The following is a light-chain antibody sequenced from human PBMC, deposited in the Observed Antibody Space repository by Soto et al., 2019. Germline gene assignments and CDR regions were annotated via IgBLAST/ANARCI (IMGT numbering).Light chain of an antibody. J-gene: IGKJ2*01. CDR1: QRVNSSY. CDR3: QQYVNSPVT. CDR2: GAS. V-gene: IGKV3-20*01. Sequence: EIVLTQSPDTLYLSPGEGATLSCRASQRVNSSYLAWYQQKPGQAPRLLISGASDRATGLPDRVSGSGYGTDFTLTISRLEPEDFAVYYCQQYVNSPVTFGQGTKLQIK.